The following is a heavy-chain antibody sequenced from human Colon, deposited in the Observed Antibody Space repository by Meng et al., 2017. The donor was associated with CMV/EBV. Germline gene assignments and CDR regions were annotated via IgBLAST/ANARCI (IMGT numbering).Heavy chain of an antibody. Sequence: GSLRLSCIVSGGSISSSAYYWGWVRQSPGKGLEWIGSIYSTARATYYNPSLRSRVTISLDTSKNQFSLRLSSVAAADTALYYCALSSSWSFCDYWGQGTLVTVSS. CDR3: ALSSSWSFCDY. V-gene: IGHV4-39*01. J-gene: IGHJ4*02. D-gene: IGHD6-13*01. CDR2: IYSTARAT. CDR1: GGSISSSAYY.